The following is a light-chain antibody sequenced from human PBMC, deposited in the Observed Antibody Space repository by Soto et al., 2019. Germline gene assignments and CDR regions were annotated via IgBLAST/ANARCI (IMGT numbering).Light chain of an antibody. Sequence: EIVLTQSPATLSLSPGERATLSCRASQSVGGSLAWYQQKPGQAPRLLIYDVSNRATDVPARFSGSGSGTDFTLTISRLEPEDFAVYYCQQRRNWPLFSFGPGTKVDI. CDR2: DVS. V-gene: IGKV3-11*01. CDR3: QQRRNWPLFS. CDR1: QSVGGS. J-gene: IGKJ3*01.